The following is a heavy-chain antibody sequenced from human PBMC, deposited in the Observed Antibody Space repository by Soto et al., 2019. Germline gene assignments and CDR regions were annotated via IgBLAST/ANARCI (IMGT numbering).Heavy chain of an antibody. CDR1: GFTFSSYA. Sequence: EVQLLESGGGLVQPGGSLRLSCAASGFTFSSYAMSWVRQAPGKGLEWVSAISGSGGSTYYADSVKGRFTISRDNSKNTLYLQMNSVRAEDTAVYYCAKDSSGWYLFPQTNDYWGQGTLVTVSS. CDR3: AKDSSGWYLFPQTNDY. V-gene: IGHV3-23*01. CDR2: ISGSGGST. D-gene: IGHD6-19*01. J-gene: IGHJ4*02.